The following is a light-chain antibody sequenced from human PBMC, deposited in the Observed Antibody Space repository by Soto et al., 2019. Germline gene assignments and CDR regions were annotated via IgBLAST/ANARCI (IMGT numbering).Light chain of an antibody. Sequence: DIQMTQSPPTLSTSVGDRVTITCRASQSIGNWLAWYQQKPGKAPKLLIYDASTLESGVPSRFRGSGSGTEFTLTISRLEPEDFAVFYCQQYGSSITFGQGTRLEIK. J-gene: IGKJ5*01. CDR1: QSIGNW. CDR2: DAS. CDR3: QQYGSSIT. V-gene: IGKV1-5*01.